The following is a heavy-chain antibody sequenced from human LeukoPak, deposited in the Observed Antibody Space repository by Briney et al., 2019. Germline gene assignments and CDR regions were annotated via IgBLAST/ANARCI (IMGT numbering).Heavy chain of an antibody. CDR2: ISSSGSTI. Sequence: GGSLRLSCVASGFSFSSHEMIRVRQAPGKGLEWVSYISSSGSTIYYADSVKGRFTISRDNAMNSLYLQMNSLRVEDTAVYYCARKGATFDYWGQGTLVTVSS. J-gene: IGHJ4*02. D-gene: IGHD1-26*01. V-gene: IGHV3-48*03. CDR3: ARKGATFDY. CDR1: GFSFSSHE.